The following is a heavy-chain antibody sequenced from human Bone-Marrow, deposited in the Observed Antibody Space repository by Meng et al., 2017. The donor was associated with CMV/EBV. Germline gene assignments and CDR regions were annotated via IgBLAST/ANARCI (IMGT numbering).Heavy chain of an antibody. D-gene: IGHD7-27*01. J-gene: IGHJ2*01. CDR3: ARDEANWGFCDL. CDR2: INTYNGNT. V-gene: IGHV1-18*01. CDR1: GYTFTSYD. Sequence: ASVKVSCKASGYTFTSYDINWVRQATGQGLEWMGWINTYNGNTKFAQKFQGRVTLTTDSSTTTAFMELRSLRSDDTAVYYCARDEANWGFCDLWGRGTLVTVSS.